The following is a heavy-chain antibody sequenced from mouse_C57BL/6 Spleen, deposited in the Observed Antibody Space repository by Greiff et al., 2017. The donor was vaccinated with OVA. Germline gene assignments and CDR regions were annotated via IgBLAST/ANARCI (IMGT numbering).Heavy chain of an antibody. CDR2: ISYDGSN. CDR3: ARGSHYGSSYFDY. Sequence: EVQLQESGPGLVKPSQSLSLTCSVTGYSITSGYYWNWIRQFPGNKLEWMGYISYDGSNNYNPSLKNRISITRDTSKNQFFLKLNSVTTEDTATYYCARGSHYGSSYFDYWGQGTTLTVSS. CDR1: GYSITSGYY. J-gene: IGHJ2*01. V-gene: IGHV3-6*01. D-gene: IGHD1-1*01.